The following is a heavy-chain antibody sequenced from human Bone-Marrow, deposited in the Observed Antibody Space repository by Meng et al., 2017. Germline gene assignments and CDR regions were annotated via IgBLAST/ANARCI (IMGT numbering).Heavy chain of an antibody. D-gene: IGHD3-10*01. CDR1: GFTFSSYA. V-gene: IGHV3-23*01. CDR2: ISGSGGSK. CDR3: AKYSYGLGDYFDY. J-gene: IGHJ4*02. Sequence: GESLKISCAASGFTFSSYAMTWVRQAPGKGLEWVSGISGSGGSKNYADSVKGRFTISRDNSKNTLYVQMNSLRPEDTAIYYCAKYSYGLGDYFDYWGQGALVTVSS.